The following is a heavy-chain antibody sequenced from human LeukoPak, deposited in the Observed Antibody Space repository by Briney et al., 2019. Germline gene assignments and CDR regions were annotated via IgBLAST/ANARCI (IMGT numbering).Heavy chain of an antibody. CDR1: GGSFSGYY. V-gene: IGHV4-34*01. D-gene: IGHD5-18*01. CDR2: INHSGST. J-gene: IGHJ4*02. Sequence: SETLSLTCAVYGGSFSGYYWSWIRQPPGKGLEWIGEINHSGSTNYNPSLKSRVTISVDTSKNQFSLKLSSVTAADTAVYYCARVHSYGGNDYWGQGTQVTVSS. CDR3: ARVHSYGGNDY.